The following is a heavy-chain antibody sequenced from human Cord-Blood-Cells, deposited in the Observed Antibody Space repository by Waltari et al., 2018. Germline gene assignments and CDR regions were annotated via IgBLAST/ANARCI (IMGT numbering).Heavy chain of an antibody. CDR1: GGSFSGYY. CDR3: ARGGCSSTSCYYFDY. J-gene: IGHJ4*02. V-gene: IGHV4-34*01. Sequence: QVQLQQWGAGLLKPSETLSLTCAVCGGSFSGYYWSWIRQPPGKGLEWIGEINHSGSTNYNPSLKSRVTISVDTSKNQFSLKLSSVTTADTAVYYCARGGCSSTSCYYFDYWGQGTLVTVSS. CDR2: INHSGST. D-gene: IGHD2-2*01.